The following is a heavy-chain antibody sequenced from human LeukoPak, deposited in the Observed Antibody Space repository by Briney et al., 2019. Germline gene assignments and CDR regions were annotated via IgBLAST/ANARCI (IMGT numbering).Heavy chain of an antibody. CDR3: AVAAAGDLDY. D-gene: IGHD6-13*01. J-gene: IGHJ4*02. V-gene: IGHV1-69*05. CDR1: GGTFTSYA. Sequence: ASVKVSCKASGGTFTSYAISWVRQAPGQGLEWMGRIIPIFGTANYAQKFQGRVTINTDESTSTAYMELSSLRSEDTAVYYCAVAAAGDLDYWGQGTLVTVSS. CDR2: IIPIFGTA.